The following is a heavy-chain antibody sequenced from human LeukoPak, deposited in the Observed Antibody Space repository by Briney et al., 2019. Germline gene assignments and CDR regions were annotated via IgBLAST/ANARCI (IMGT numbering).Heavy chain of an antibody. D-gene: IGHD6-13*01. Sequence: ASVKVSCKASGYTFSSYDINWVRQAPGQGLEWMGWLNPISGYAGYAQNFQGRVTMTGNTAISTAYMELSSLKSDDAAVYYCARGNRLYTSSWSSLAFDIWGQGTMVTVSS. CDR1: GYTFSSYD. V-gene: IGHV1-8*01. CDR3: ARGNRLYTSSWSSLAFDI. J-gene: IGHJ3*02. CDR2: LNPISGYA.